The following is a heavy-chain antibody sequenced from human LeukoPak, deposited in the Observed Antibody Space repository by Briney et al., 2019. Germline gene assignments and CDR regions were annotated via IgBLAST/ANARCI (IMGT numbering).Heavy chain of an antibody. D-gene: IGHD2-21*02. J-gene: IGHJ6*02. CDR3: ARGQGVCGDYYSRGMDV. V-gene: IGHV1-8*01. CDR2: MNPNSGNT. Sequence: ASVKVSCKASGYTFTSYDINWVRQATGQGLEWMGWMNPNSGNTGYAQKFQGRVTMTRNTSISTAYMELSSLRSEDTAVYYCARGQGVCGDYYSRGMDVWGQGTTVTVSS. CDR1: GYTFTSYD.